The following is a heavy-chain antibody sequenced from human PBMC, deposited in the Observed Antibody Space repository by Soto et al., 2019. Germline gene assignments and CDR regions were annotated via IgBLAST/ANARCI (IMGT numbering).Heavy chain of an antibody. CDR3: ARGWYYGSGSPFDP. V-gene: IGHV1-8*01. Sequence: QVQLVQSGAEVKKPGASVKVSCKASGYTFTSYDINWVRQATGQGLEWMGWMNPNSGNTGYAQKFQGRVPMPRNTSISTAYRELSSLRSEDTAVYYCARGWYYGSGSPFDPWGQGTLVTVSS. D-gene: IGHD3-10*01. J-gene: IGHJ5*02. CDR1: GYTFTSYD. CDR2: MNPNSGNT.